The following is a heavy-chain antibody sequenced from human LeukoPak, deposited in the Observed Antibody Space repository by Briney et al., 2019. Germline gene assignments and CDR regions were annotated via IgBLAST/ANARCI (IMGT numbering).Heavy chain of an antibody. Sequence: SETLSLTCTVSGGSISSYYWSWIRQPAGKGLEWNGRIYTSGSTNYNPSLKSRVTMSVDTSKNQFSLKLSSVTAADTAVYYCARGLLWFEGTDAFDIWGQGTMVTVSS. D-gene: IGHD3-10*01. J-gene: IGHJ3*02. CDR2: IYTSGST. CDR3: ARGLLWFEGTDAFDI. V-gene: IGHV4-4*07. CDR1: GGSISSYY.